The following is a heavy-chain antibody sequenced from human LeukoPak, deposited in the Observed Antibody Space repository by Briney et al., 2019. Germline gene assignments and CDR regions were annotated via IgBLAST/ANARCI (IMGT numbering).Heavy chain of an antibody. J-gene: IGHJ4*02. CDR3: ARKGVGATADY. CDR1: GYTFTGYY. Sequence: ASVKVSCKASGYTFTGYYMHWVRQAPGQGLEWMGWINPNSGGTNYAQKFQGRVTITRDTSASTAYMELSSLRSEDTAVYYCARKGVGATADYWGQGTLVTVSS. D-gene: IGHD1-26*01. CDR2: INPNSGGT. V-gene: IGHV1-2*02.